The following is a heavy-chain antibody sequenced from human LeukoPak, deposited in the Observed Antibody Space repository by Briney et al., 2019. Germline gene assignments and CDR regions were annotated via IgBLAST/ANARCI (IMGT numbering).Heavy chain of an antibody. CDR1: GFAFSRHC. Sequence: GGALRLSCAASGFAFSRHCMYWVRQAPGKGLEWVANIKQDGSAKPYVDSVKGRFTISRDNAKNSLFLQMNSLRAEDTAVYYCARDNGCSADFWGQGTLVTVSS. CDR2: IKQDGSAK. D-gene: IGHD2-8*01. J-gene: IGHJ4*02. CDR3: ARDNGCSADF. V-gene: IGHV3-7*03.